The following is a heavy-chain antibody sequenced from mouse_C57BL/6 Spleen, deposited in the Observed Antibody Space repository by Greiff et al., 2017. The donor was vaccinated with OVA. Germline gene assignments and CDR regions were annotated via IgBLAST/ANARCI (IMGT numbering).Heavy chain of an antibody. Sequence: VQLQQSGPELVKPGASVKMSCKASGYTFTDYNMHWVKQSHGKSLEWIGYINPNNGGTSSNQKFKGKATLTVNKSSSTAYMELRSLTSEDSAVYYCARYDGYYWYFDVWGTGTTVTVSS. CDR2: INPNNGGT. CDR1: GYTFTDYN. CDR3: ARYDGYYWYFDV. D-gene: IGHD2-3*01. J-gene: IGHJ1*03. V-gene: IGHV1-22*01.